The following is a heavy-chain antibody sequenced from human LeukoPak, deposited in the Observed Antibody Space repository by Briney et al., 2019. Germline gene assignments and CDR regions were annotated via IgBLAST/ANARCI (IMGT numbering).Heavy chain of an antibody. Sequence: SGPTLVXPTQTLTLTCTFSGFSLNTTGMRMGWIRQPPGKALEWLARIDWDDDKFYSTSLKPRLTISKDSSRNQVVLTMTNMDPVDTATYYCARIAPSYYYDSSAPLDYWGQGTLVTVSS. J-gene: IGHJ4*02. D-gene: IGHD3-22*01. CDR2: IDWDDDK. CDR3: ARIAPSYYYDSSAPLDY. CDR1: GFSLNTTGMR. V-gene: IGHV2-70*04.